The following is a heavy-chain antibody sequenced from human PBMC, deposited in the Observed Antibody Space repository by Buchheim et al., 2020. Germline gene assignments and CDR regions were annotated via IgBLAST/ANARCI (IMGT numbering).Heavy chain of an antibody. Sequence: EVQLVESGGGLVKPGGSLRLSCAGSGFTFINAWMTWVRQAPGKGLEWVGRIKSKSDGGTTDYGAPVKGRFTISRDDSKNTLYLQMNSLETEDAAVYYCTSRSRFYVGGHDYWGQGTL. J-gene: IGHJ4*02. CDR1: GFTFINAW. D-gene: IGHD6-19*01. CDR3: TSRSRFYVGGHDY. V-gene: IGHV3-15*01. CDR2: IKSKSDGGTT.